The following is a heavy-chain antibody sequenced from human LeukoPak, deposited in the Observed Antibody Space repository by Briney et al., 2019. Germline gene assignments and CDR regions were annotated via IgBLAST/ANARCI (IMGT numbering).Heavy chain of an antibody. J-gene: IGHJ4*02. CDR1: GYTFSTYG. CDR2: ISPYNGNT. Sequence: VASVTVSCKASGYTFSTYGITWVRQAHGQGLEWLGWISPYNGNTNYAQKLQGRVTLTTDTSTSTAYMELRSLRSDDTAVYYCARDGSGSYYRARASFDYWGQGTLVTVSS. V-gene: IGHV1-18*01. CDR3: ARDGSGSYYRARASFDY. D-gene: IGHD3-10*01.